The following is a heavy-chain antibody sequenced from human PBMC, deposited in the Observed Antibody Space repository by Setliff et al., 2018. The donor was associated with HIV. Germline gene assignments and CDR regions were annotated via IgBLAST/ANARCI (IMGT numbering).Heavy chain of an antibody. CDR1: GGTFSSYT. CDR2: IIPILGIA. Sequence: SVKVSCKASGGTFSSYTISWVRQAPGQGLEWMGRIIPILGIANYAQKFQGRVTITADKSTSTAYMELSSLRSEDTAVYYCARDVGYDSDGYRHAFDIWGQGNPGHRLL. D-gene: IGHD3-22*01. CDR3: ARDVGYDSDGYRHAFDI. J-gene: IGHJ4*01. V-gene: IGHV1-69*04.